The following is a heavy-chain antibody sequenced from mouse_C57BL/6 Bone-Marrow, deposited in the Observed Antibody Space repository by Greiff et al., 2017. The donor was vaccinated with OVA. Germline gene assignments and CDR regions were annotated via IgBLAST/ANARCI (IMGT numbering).Heavy chain of an antibody. Sequence: DVHLVESEGGLVQPGSSMKLSCTASGFTFSDYYMAWVRQVPEKGLEWVANINYDGSSTYYLASLKSRFIISRDNAKNILYLQMSSLKSEDTATYYCARDRDGSTGGYVDVWGTGTTVTVSS. J-gene: IGHJ1*03. D-gene: IGHD2-3*01. CDR3: ARDRDGSTGGYVDV. CDR1: GFTFSDYY. V-gene: IGHV5-16*01. CDR2: INYDGSST.